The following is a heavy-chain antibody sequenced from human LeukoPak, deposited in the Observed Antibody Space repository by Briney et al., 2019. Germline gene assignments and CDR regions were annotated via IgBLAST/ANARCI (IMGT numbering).Heavy chain of an antibody. CDR2: IYTSGST. CDR1: GGSISSGSYY. Sequence: SQTLSLTCTVSGGSISSGSYYWSWIRQPAGKGLEWIGRIYTSGSTNYNPSLKSRVTISVDTSKNQFSLKLSSVTAADTAVYYCARDSSAVAGLDAFDIWGQGTMVTVSS. D-gene: IGHD6-19*01. J-gene: IGHJ3*02. V-gene: IGHV4-61*02. CDR3: ARDSSAVAGLDAFDI.